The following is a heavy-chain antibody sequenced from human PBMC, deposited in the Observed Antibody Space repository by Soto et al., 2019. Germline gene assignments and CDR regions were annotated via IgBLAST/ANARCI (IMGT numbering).Heavy chain of an antibody. V-gene: IGHV5-10-1*01. CDR2: IDPSDSYT. D-gene: IGHD3-3*01. CDR1: GYSFTSYW. Sequence: GESLKISCKGSGYSFTSYWISWVRQMPRKGLEWMGRIDPSDSYTNYSPSFQGPVTISADKSISTAYVRWSSLKASDTAMYYCAIAKGATIFGPMWFDPWGQGTLVTVSS. CDR3: AIAKGATIFGPMWFDP. J-gene: IGHJ5*02.